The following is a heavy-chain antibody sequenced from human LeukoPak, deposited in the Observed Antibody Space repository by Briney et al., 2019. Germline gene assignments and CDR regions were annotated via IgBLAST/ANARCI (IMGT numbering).Heavy chain of an antibody. V-gene: IGHV6-1*01. J-gene: IGHJ6*02. D-gene: IGHD2-15*01. Sequence: SQTLSLTCAISGDSVSSNSAAWNWIRQSPSRGLEWLGRTYYRSKWYNDYAVSVKSRITINPDTSKNQFSLQLNSVTPEDTAVYYCARVRECSGGSCYYYGMDVWGQGTTVTVSS. CDR1: GDSVSSNSAA. CDR2: TYYRSKWYN. CDR3: ARVRECSGGSCYYYGMDV.